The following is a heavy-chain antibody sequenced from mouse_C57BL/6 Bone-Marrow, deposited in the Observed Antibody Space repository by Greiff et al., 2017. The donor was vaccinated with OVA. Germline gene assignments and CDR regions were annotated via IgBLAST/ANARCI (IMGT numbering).Heavy chain of an antibody. V-gene: IGHV1-61*01. J-gene: IGHJ2*01. Sequence: QVQLQQPGAELVRPGSSVKLSCKASGYTFTSYWMDWVKQRPGQGLEWIGNIYPSDSETHYNQKFKDKATLTVDKSSSTAYMQLSSLTSEDSAVYHCASSPFISAVEGDYGGQGTTHTVPS. CDR3: ASSPFISAVEGDY. CDR1: GYTFTSYW. CDR2: IYPSDSET. D-gene: IGHD1-1*01.